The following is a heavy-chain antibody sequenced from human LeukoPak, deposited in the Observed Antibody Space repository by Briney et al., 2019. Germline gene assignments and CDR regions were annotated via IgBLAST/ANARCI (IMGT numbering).Heavy chain of an antibody. CDR2: IIPIFGTA. Sequence: ASVKVSCKASGGTFSSYAISWVRQAPGQGLEWMGGIIPIFGTANYAQKFQGRVTITADESTSTAYMELRSLRSDDTAVYYCARDRLHYGEYEKTFDYWGQGTLVSVSS. J-gene: IGHJ4*02. CDR3: ARDRLHYGEYEKTFDY. V-gene: IGHV1-69*13. D-gene: IGHD4-17*01. CDR1: GGTFSSYA.